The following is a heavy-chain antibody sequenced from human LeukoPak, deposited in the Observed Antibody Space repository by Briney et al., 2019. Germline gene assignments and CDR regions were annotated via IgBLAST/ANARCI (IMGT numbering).Heavy chain of an antibody. V-gene: IGHV3-48*04. Sequence: PGGSLRLSCAASGFTFSSYSMNWVRQAPGKGLEWVSYISSSSSTIYYADSVKGRFTISRDNAKNPLYLQMNSLRAEDTAVYYCARQGSSWYYASDIWGQGTMVTVSS. D-gene: IGHD6-13*01. CDR1: GFTFSSYS. CDR3: ARQGSSWYYASDI. CDR2: ISSSSSTI. J-gene: IGHJ3*02.